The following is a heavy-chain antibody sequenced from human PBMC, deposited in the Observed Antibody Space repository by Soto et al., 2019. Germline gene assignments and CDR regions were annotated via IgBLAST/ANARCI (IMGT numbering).Heavy chain of an antibody. V-gene: IGHV6-1*01. CDR2: TYYRSKWYN. CDR3: ARGRRGSYYYYYYMDV. J-gene: IGHJ6*03. Sequence: SQTLSLTCAISGDSVSSNSAAWNWIRQSPSRRLEWLGRTYYRSKWYNDYAVSVKSRITINPDTSKNQFSLQLNSVTPEDTAVYYCARGRRGSYYYYYYMDVWGKGTTVTVSS. CDR1: GDSVSSNSAA. D-gene: IGHD1-26*01.